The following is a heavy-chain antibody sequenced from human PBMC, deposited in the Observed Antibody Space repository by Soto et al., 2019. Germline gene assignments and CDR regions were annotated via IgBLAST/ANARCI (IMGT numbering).Heavy chain of an antibody. CDR2: IWNDGTNK. CDR1: GFTFTRNG. V-gene: IGHV3-33*01. D-gene: IGHD2-15*01. CDR3: ARDRVQMVDGMDV. Sequence: SLRLSCAASGFTFTRNGIHWFRQAPGKGLEWVAVIWNDGTNKYYADSVKGRFIISRDNSKNTLYLQMNSLRAEDTAVYYCARDRVQMVDGMDVWGQGTTVTVSS. J-gene: IGHJ6*02.